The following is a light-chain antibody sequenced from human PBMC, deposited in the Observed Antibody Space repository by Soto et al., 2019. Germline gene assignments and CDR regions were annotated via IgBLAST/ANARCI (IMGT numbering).Light chain of an antibody. CDR2: STN. Sequence: QTVVTQEPSFSVSPGGTVTLTCGLSSGSVSTSYYPSWYQQTPGQAPRTLIYSTNTRSSGVPDRFSGSILGNKAALTITGAQADDESDYYCVLYMGSDIGVFGGGTQLTVL. J-gene: IGLJ2*01. V-gene: IGLV8-61*01. CDR3: VLYMGSDIGV. CDR1: SGSVSTSYY.